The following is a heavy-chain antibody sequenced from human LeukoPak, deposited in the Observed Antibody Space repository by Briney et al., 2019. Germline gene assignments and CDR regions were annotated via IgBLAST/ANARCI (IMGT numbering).Heavy chain of an antibody. D-gene: IGHD3-22*01. Sequence: GGSLRLSWAVSGLTFSDAWLTWVRQAPGKGLELVSAISGSGGSTYYADSVKGRFTISRDNSKNTLYLQMNSLRAEDTAVYYCAKASTMIGPVNYYYYMDVWGKGTTVTISS. CDR3: AKASTMIGPVNYYYYMDV. CDR1: GLTFSDAW. J-gene: IGHJ6*03. V-gene: IGHV3-23*01. CDR2: ISGSGGST.